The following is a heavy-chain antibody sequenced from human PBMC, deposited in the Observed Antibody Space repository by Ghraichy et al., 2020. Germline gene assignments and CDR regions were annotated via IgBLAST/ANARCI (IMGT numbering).Heavy chain of an antibody. Sequence: ASVKVSCKASGYTFTSYAMNWVRQAPGQGLEWMGWINTNTGNPTYAQGFTGRFVFSLDTSVSTAYLQISSLKAEDTAVYYCARMVHLEGGVGYYYYGMDVWGQGTTVTVSS. CDR2: INTNTGNP. CDR1: GYTFTSYA. D-gene: IGHD1-1*01. CDR3: ARMVHLEGGVGYYYYGMDV. V-gene: IGHV7-4-1*02. J-gene: IGHJ6*02.